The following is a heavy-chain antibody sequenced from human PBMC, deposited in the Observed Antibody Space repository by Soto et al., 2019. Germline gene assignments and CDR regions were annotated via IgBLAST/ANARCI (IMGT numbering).Heavy chain of an antibody. V-gene: IGHV3-30-3*01. D-gene: IGHD6-19*01. Sequence: QVQLVESGGGVVQPGRSLRLSCAASGFTFSSYAMHWVRHAPGKGLEWVAVISYDGSNKYYADSVKGRFTISRDNSKNTLYLQMNSLRAEDTAVYYCARVTGYAVAAHFDYWGQGTLVTVSS. CDR3: ARVTGYAVAAHFDY. CDR2: ISYDGSNK. CDR1: GFTFSSYA. J-gene: IGHJ4*02.